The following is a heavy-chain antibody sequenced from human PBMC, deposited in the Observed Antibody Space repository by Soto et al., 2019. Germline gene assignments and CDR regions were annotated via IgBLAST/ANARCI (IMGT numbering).Heavy chain of an antibody. J-gene: IGHJ6*02. D-gene: IGHD6-19*01. V-gene: IGHV3-48*03. Sequence: XGFLRLSCAASGFSFSSYEMNWVRQAPGKGLEWVSYISSSGSTIYYADSVKGRFTISRDNAKNSLYLQMNSLRVEDTAVYYCERGWVAVAVRMDVWGQGTTVTVSS. CDR3: ERGWVAVAVRMDV. CDR1: GFSFSSYE. CDR2: ISSSGSTI.